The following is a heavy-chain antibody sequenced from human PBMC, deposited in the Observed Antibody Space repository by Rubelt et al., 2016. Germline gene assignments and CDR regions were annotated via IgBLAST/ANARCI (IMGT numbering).Heavy chain of an antibody. CDR2: FDPEDGET. J-gene: IGHJ4*02. V-gene: IGHV1-24*01. Sequence: QVQLVQSGAEVKKPGASVKVSCKVSGYTLTELSMHWVRQAPGKGLEWMGGFDPEDGETIYAQKFQGRGTMTENTSTDTAYMELSSLSSEDTAVYYCATIGLEWLLEDYWGQGTLVTVSS. CDR3: ATIGLEWLLEDY. D-gene: IGHD3-3*01. CDR1: GYTLTELS.